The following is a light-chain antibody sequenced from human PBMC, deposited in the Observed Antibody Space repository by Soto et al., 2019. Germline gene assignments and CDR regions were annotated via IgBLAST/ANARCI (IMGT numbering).Light chain of an antibody. CDR1: QSGNNNY. CDR2: GAS. V-gene: IGKV3-20*01. Sequence: EIVLTQSPGTLSLSPGERATLSCRASQSGNNNYLAWYQQKPGQAPRLLIYGASSRATGIPDRFSGSGSGTDFTLTISRLEPEDFAVYYCQQYGSSPITFGQGTRLEIK. CDR3: QQYGSSPIT. J-gene: IGKJ5*01.